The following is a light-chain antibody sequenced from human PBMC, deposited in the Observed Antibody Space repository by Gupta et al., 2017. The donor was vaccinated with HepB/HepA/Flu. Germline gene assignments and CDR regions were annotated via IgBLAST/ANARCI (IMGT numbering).Light chain of an antibody. Sequence: EIVLTPSTATLSLSPGERATLSCRASQSVSSYLAWYQQKPGQAPRLLIHDAFNRATGIPARFSGSGCGTDFTLTISSREPEDVALYYCQHRSNGRPFTFGHGTKVDIK. J-gene: IGKJ3*01. CDR2: DAF. V-gene: IGKV3-11*01. CDR1: QSVSSY. CDR3: QHRSNGRPFT.